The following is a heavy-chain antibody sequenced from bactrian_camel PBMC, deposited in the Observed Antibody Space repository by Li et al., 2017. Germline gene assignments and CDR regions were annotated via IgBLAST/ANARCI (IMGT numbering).Heavy chain of an antibody. J-gene: IGHJ4*01. D-gene: IGHD6*01. CDR1: GFTFDDYA. V-gene: IGHV3S7*01. CDR2: AYTGDGNT. Sequence: HVQLVESGGGLVQPGGSLRLSCAASGFTFDDYAMGWIRQAPGKGLEWVSSAYTGDGNTNSADSVKGRFTISRDNTKNMLYLQMNSLKSEDTALYYCAIQYGGSWLYWGQGTQVTVS. CDR3: AIQYGGSWLY.